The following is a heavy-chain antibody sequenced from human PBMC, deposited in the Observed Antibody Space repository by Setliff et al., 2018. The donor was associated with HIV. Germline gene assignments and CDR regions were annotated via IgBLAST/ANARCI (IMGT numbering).Heavy chain of an antibody. Sequence: PSETLRLSCAASGFTFDDYGMSWVRQPPGKGLEWVSGINWNGGTTGYADSVKGRFTISRDNAKNSLYLQMNSLRAEDTALYYCARDSSSWYWRYYYYYMDVWGKGTTVTVSS. V-gene: IGHV3-20*04. D-gene: IGHD6-13*01. J-gene: IGHJ6*03. CDR3: ARDSSSWYWRYYYYYMDV. CDR2: INWNGGTT. CDR1: GFTFDDYG.